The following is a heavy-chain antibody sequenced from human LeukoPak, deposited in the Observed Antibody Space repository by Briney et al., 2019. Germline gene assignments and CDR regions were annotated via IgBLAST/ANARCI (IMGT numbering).Heavy chain of an antibody. CDR2: INSDGSST. Sequence: GGSLRLSCAASGFTFSSYWMHWVRQAPGKGLVWVSRINSDGSSTNYADSVKGRFTISRDNAKNTLHLQMNSLRAEDTAVYYCARGPRGSGTASDYWGQGTLVTVSS. D-gene: IGHD3-10*01. CDR1: GFTFSSYW. V-gene: IGHV3-74*01. CDR3: ARGPRGSGTASDY. J-gene: IGHJ4*02.